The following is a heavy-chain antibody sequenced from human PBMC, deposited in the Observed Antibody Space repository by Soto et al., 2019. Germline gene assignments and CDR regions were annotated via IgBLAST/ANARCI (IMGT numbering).Heavy chain of an antibody. CDR2: IYYSGST. D-gene: IGHD3-16*02. CDR3: AIVSALTSYYYYGVDV. CDR1: GGSISSGGYY. Sequence: QVQLQESGPGLVKPSQTLSLTCTVSGGSISSGGYYWSWIRQHPGKGLEWIGYIYYSGSTYYNPSLKSRVTISVDTSKNQFSLKLSSVTAADTAVYYCAIVSALTSYYYYGVDVWGQGTTVAVSS. J-gene: IGHJ6*02. V-gene: IGHV4-31*03.